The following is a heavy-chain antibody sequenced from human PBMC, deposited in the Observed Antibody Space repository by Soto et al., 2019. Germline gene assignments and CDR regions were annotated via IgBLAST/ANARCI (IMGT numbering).Heavy chain of an antibody. D-gene: IGHD3-10*01. V-gene: IGHV1-2*02. J-gene: IGHJ5*01. CDR3: ARSSGSYSKWFDS. CDR1: GYTFTAYY. Sequence: LKVSCKTSGYTFTAYYMHWLRQAPGHGLEWLGWTSPRTGGAKYSHKFQGRVSMTRNTSITTAYMELTGLSTDDTAVYYCARSSGSYSKWFDSWGQGTLVTVSS. CDR2: TSPRTGGA.